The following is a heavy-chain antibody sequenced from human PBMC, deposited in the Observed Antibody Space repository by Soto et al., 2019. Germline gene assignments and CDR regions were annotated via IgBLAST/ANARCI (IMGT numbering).Heavy chain of an antibody. CDR1: GAGINTYC. CDR2: IYTSAII. Sequence: KPSETLSLTCSVSGAGINTYCWTWIRQPAGKGLEWIGRIYTSAIINYNPSLKGRVTLSVDTSTNQVSLRLASVTAADTAIYYCARDREAGYNFYYGMDAWGQGTTVNVS. J-gene: IGHJ6*02. D-gene: IGHD6-19*01. CDR3: ARDREAGYNFYYGMDA. V-gene: IGHV4-4*07.